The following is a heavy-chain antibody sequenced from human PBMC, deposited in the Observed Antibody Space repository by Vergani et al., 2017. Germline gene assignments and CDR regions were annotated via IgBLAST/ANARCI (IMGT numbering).Heavy chain of an antibody. CDR3: TKGSRGYTGYFFDY. J-gene: IGHJ4*02. V-gene: IGHV3-23*01. CDR2: VSGSSATP. CDR1: GFSFPGYA. Sequence: EVQLLESGGGLVQPGGSLRLSCEASGFSFPGYAMSWVRQAPGKGLEWVSSVSGSSATPYYADSVKGRFIISRDNSKNTLHLQMNSLRADETAVYDCTKGSRGYTGYFFDYWGQGTLATVSS. D-gene: IGHD5-12*01.